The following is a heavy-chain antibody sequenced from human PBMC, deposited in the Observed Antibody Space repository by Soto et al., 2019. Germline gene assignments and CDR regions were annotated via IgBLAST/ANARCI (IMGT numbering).Heavy chain of an antibody. V-gene: IGHV4-39*01. Sequence: SETLSLTCTVSGGSISSSSYYWGWIRQPPGKGLEWIGSIYYSGSTYYNPSLKSRVTISVDTSKNQFSLKLSSVTAADTAVYYCARKEDTAMVTSSLDWYFDLWGRGTLVTVSS. CDR1: GGSISSSSYY. CDR2: IYYSGST. D-gene: IGHD5-18*01. CDR3: ARKEDTAMVTSSLDWYFDL. J-gene: IGHJ2*01.